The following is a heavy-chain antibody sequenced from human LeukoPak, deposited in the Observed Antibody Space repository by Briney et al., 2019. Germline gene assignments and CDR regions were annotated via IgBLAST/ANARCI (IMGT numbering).Heavy chain of an antibody. CDR1: GFTFSRYW. Sequence: GGALRLSCADSGFTFSRYWMHWVRQTPWKGLVGVSCISADGSVTRYADSVKGRFTISRDNTKSTLYLQMHSLRAEDTAVYYCATAGGDGSRMGFDPWGQGTLVTVSS. V-gene: IGHV3-74*01. CDR3: ATAGGDGSRMGFDP. D-gene: IGHD2-15*01. J-gene: IGHJ5*02. CDR2: ISADGSVT.